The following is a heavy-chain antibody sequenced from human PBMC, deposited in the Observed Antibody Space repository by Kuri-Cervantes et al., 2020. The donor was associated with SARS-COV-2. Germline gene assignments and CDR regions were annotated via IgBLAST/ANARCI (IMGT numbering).Heavy chain of an antibody. CDR1: GGSFRGYY. CDR2: INPTGDT. V-gene: IGHV4-34*01. CDR3: ARGLWGGGAF. Sequence: GSLRLSCGFYGGSFRGYYWSWIRQPPGKGLEWIGEINPTGDTSYNPSLNSRVTISSDTARSHFSLNLTSVTASDTAVYYCARGLWGGGAFWGQGTLVTVSS. J-gene: IGHJ4*02. D-gene: IGHD3-16*01.